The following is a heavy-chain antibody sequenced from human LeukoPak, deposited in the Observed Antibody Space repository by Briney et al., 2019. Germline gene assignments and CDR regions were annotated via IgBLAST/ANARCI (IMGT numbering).Heavy chain of an antibody. Sequence: PSETLSLTCTASGGSISSYYWSWIRQPAGKGLEWIGRIYTSGSTNYNPSLKSRVTMSVDTSKNQFSLKLSSVTAADTAVYYCAREYYYDSSGSRYYGMDVWGQGTTVTVSS. CDR3: AREYYYDSSGSRYYGMDV. CDR1: GGSISSYY. V-gene: IGHV4-4*07. D-gene: IGHD3-22*01. J-gene: IGHJ6*02. CDR2: IYTSGST.